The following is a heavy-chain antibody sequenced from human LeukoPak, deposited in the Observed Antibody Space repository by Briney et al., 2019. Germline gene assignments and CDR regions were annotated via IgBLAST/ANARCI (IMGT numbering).Heavy chain of an antibody. CDR1: GFTFSSYG. Sequence: GGSLRLSCAASGFTFSSYGMHWVRQAPGKGLEWVAVISYDGSNRYYADSVKGRFTISRDNAKNSLYLQMNSLRAEDMALYYCAKDVGRYSGYEPGAFDIWGQGTMVTVSS. CDR3: AKDVGRYSGYEPGAFDI. D-gene: IGHD5-12*01. J-gene: IGHJ3*02. CDR2: ISYDGSNR. V-gene: IGHV3-30*18.